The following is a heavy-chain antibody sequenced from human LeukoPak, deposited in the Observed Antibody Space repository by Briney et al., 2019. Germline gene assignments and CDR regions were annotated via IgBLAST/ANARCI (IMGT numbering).Heavy chain of an antibody. V-gene: IGHV4-38-2*01. CDR2: IYHSGST. Sequence: PSETRALTCAVSGYSISSGYYWGWIRQPPGKGLEWIGSIYHSGSTYYNPSLKSRVTISVDTSKNQFSLKLSSVTAADTAVYYCARADSGYDFHYWGQGTLVTVSS. D-gene: IGHD5-12*01. J-gene: IGHJ4*02. CDR3: ARADSGYDFHY. CDR1: GYSISSGYY.